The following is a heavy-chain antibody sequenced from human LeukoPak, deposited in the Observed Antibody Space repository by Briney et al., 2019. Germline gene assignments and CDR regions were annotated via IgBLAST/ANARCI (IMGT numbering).Heavy chain of an antibody. CDR2: IIPIFGTA. J-gene: IGHJ6*02. D-gene: IGHD6-6*01. Sequence: GASVKVSCKASGGTFSSYAISWVRQAPGQGLEWMGGIIPIFGTANYAQKFQGRVTIIADESTSTAYMELSSLRSEDTAVYYCARLDEYRSSSRYYGMDVWGQGTTVTVFS. V-gene: IGHV1-69*13. CDR3: ARLDEYRSSSRYYGMDV. CDR1: GGTFSSYA.